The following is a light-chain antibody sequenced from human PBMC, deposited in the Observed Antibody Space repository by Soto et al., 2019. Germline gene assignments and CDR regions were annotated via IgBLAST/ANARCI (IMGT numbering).Light chain of an antibody. CDR3: QQYNISWT. V-gene: IGKV3-15*01. CDR2: GAS. J-gene: IGKJ1*01. Sequence: EIVMTQSPATLSVSPGERATLSCRASQSVSSNLAWYRQKPGQPPRLLIYGASTTATRIPARFSGGGSGTEFTLTISSLQSEDFAVYYRQQYNISWTFGQGTKVDIK. CDR1: QSVSSN.